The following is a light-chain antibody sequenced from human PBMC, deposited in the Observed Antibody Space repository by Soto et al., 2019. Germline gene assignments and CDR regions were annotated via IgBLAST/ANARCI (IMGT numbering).Light chain of an antibody. V-gene: IGKV1-5*03. CDR1: QSIRSW. J-gene: IGKJ4*01. Sequence: DIQMTQSPSTLSASVGDRVTITCRASQSIRSWLAWYQQKQGKAPNLLIDKASSLDSGAQSRFSGSGSGTEFTLTVSSREPDDFSPYYCQQYDSYPLTCGGGTKVELK. CDR2: KAS. CDR3: QQYDSYPLT.